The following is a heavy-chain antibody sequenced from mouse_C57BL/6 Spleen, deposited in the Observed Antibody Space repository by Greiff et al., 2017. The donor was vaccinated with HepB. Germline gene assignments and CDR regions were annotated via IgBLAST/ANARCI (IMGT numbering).Heavy chain of an antibody. CDR2: ISSGGSYT. V-gene: IGHV5-6*01. Sequence: EVQLMESGGDLVKPGGSLKLSCAASGFTFSSYGMSWVRQTPDKRLEWVATISSGGSYTYYPDSVKGRFTISRDNAKNTLYLQMSSLKSEDTAMYYCADYGSSYDWYFDVWGTGTTVTVSS. J-gene: IGHJ1*03. CDR1: GFTFSSYG. CDR3: ADYGSSYDWYFDV. D-gene: IGHD1-1*01.